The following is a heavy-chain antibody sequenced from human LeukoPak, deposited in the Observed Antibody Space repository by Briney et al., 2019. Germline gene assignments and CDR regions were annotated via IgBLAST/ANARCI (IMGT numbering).Heavy chain of an antibody. J-gene: IGHJ4*02. Sequence: GGSLRHSCAAPGFTFSSYAMSWVRQAPGKGLEWVSAISGSGGSTYYADSVKGRFTISRDNSKNTLYLQMNSLRAEDTAVYYCVPNRWLVEFHGYWGQGTLVTVSS. CDR3: VPNRWLVEFHGY. CDR2: ISGSGGST. V-gene: IGHV3-23*01. D-gene: IGHD6-19*01. CDR1: GFTFSSYA.